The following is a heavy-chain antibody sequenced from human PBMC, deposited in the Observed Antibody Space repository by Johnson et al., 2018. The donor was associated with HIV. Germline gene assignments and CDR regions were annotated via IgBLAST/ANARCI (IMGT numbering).Heavy chain of an antibody. CDR1: GFTFSNSC. Sequence: VQLVESGGRLVKPGGSLRLSCAASGFTFSNSCMSWVRQAPGKGLEWVGRINSKTDGGSTDYSAHVKGRFTISRDDSKTTLYLQMDSLKTGDTAVYYCTITGTWYYDSSGYSTSDAFDIWGQGKMVTVSS. CDR2: INSKTDGGST. V-gene: IGHV3-15*01. J-gene: IGHJ3*02. D-gene: IGHD3-22*01. CDR3: TITGTWYYDSSGYSTSDAFDI.